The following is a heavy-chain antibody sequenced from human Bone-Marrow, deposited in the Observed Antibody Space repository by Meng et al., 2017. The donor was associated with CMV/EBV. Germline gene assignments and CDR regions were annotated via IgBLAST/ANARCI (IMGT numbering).Heavy chain of an antibody. CDR1: GGSISSSSYY. J-gene: IGHJ4*02. CDR3: ARTGSYSHFDY. CDR2: IYYSGST. D-gene: IGHD1-26*01. V-gene: IGHV4-39*07. Sequence: GSLRLSCSVSGGSISSSSYYWGWIRQPPGKGLEWIASIYYSGSTYYNPSLESRVTISVDTSKNQFSLKVSSVTAADTAVYYCARTGSYSHFDYWGQGTRVTGSS.